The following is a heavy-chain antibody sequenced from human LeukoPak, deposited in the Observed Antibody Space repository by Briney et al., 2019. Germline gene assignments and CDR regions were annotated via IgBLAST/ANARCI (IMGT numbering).Heavy chain of an antibody. D-gene: IGHD1-26*01. CDR2: FSGSGDIT. V-gene: IGHV3-23*01. CDR3: AKVEGAKGGATDY. Sequence: GGSLRLSCAASGFTFSSYWMHWVRQAPGKGLEWVSTFSGSGDITYYADSVKGRFTISRDNSKNTLYLQMNNLRAEDTAVYYCAKVEGAKGGATDYWGQGTLVTVSS. CDR1: GFTFSSYW. J-gene: IGHJ4*02.